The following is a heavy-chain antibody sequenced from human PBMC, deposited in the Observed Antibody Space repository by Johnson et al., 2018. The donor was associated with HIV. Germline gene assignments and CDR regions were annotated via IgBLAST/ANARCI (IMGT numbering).Heavy chain of an antibody. D-gene: IGHD3-10*01. V-gene: IGHV3-66*01. J-gene: IGHJ3*02. CDR2: LYSGGST. CDR1: GFTVSSNY. CDR3: ARSDPSTLLWFGDNDAVDI. Sequence: EVQLVESGGGLVQPGGSLRLSCAASGFTVSSNYMSWVRQAPGKGLEWVSVLYSGGSTYYADSVPGRFTISSDNSKNTRYLQMNSLRAEDTAVYYCARSDPSTLLWFGDNDAVDIWGQGTMVTVSS.